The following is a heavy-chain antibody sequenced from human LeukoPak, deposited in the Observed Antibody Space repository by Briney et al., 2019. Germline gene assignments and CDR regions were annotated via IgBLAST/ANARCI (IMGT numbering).Heavy chain of an antibody. CDR2: INHSGST. V-gene: IGHV4-34*01. CDR3: ARQVYGSGSYYFDY. Sequence: SETLSLTCAVYGGSFSGYYWSWIRQPPGKGLEWIGEINHSGSTNYNPSLKSRVTISVDTSKNQFSLKLSSVTAADTAVYYCARQVYGSGSYYFDYWGQGTLVTVSS. J-gene: IGHJ4*02. D-gene: IGHD3-10*01. CDR1: GGSFSGYY.